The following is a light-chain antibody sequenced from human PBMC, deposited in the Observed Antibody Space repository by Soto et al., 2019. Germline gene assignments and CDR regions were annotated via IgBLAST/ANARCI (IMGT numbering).Light chain of an antibody. J-gene: IGLJ2*01. Sequence: QSVLTQPPSASGTPGQRVTLSCSGSSSNIGNNYVYWYQQLPGTAPKLVIYGNRNRPSGVPDRFSGSKSGTSASLAITGLQAEDEADYYCQSYDSSLSGSKVVFGGGTKLTVL. CDR1: SSNIGNNY. CDR2: GNR. V-gene: IGLV1-40*01. CDR3: QSYDSSLSGSKVV.